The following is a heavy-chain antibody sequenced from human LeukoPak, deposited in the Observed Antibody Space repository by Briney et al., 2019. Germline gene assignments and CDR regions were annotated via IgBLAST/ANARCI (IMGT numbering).Heavy chain of an antibody. D-gene: IGHD3-10*01. J-gene: IGHJ4*02. Sequence: GGSLRLSCAASGFTFSTYEMSWVRQAPGKGLEWVAYIKQDGSEKYYVDSVKGRFTISRDNAKNSLYLQVNSLRAEDTAVYYCARGPMVRTNLFDYWGQGTLVTVSS. CDR3: ARGPMVRTNLFDY. CDR2: IKQDGSEK. CDR1: GFTFSTYE. V-gene: IGHV3-7*01.